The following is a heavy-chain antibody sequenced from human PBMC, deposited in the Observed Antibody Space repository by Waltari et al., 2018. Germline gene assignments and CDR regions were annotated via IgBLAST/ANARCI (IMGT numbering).Heavy chain of an antibody. J-gene: IGHJ4*02. CDR2: VHRSGGT. CDR3: ARDRGRGLYLDS. Sequence: QLQLQESGPGLVKPSGTLSLTCAVSGDSMSSTYWWNWVRQPPGKGLEWIGQVHRSGGTNYNPSVASRVTVSLDTYNHQFSLKVSSATAADTAVYYCARDRGRGLYLDSWGPGTLVTVSP. V-gene: IGHV4-4*02. CDR1: GDSMSSTYW. D-gene: IGHD2-15*01.